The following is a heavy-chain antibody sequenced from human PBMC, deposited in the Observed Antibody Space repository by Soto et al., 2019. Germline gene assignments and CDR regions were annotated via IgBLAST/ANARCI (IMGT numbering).Heavy chain of an antibody. CDR1: GGSISSYY. V-gene: IGHV4-59*01. CDR2: INYSGST. CDR3: ARTSGIAVAGPGQTEGFFDY. Sequence: SETLSLTFTVSGGSISSYYWSWIRQPQGKGLEWIGYINYSGSTNYNPSLKSRVTISVDTSKNQFSLKLSSVTAADTAVYYCARTSGIAVAGPGQTEGFFDYWGQGTLVTVSS. J-gene: IGHJ4*02. D-gene: IGHD6-19*01.